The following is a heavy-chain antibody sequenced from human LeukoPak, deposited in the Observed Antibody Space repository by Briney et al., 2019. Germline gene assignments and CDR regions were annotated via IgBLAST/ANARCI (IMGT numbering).Heavy chain of an antibody. V-gene: IGHV4-59*01. CDR2: IYYSGIT. Sequence: SETLSLTCTVSGGSISSYYWNWIRQPPGKGLEWIGYIYYSGITNYNPSLTSRVTISVDTSKNQFSLRLSSVTAADTAVYYCARSMITFGGVIPTPDYWGQGTLVTVSS. CDR1: GGSISSYY. CDR3: ARSMITFGGVIPTPDY. J-gene: IGHJ4*02. D-gene: IGHD3-16*02.